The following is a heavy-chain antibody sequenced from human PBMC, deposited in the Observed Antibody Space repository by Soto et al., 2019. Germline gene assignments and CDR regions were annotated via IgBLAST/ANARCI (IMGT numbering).Heavy chain of an antibody. CDR2: ISCSGSTM. Sequence: GGTLTLSCEASGFTFSDYYLSWIRQAPGKGLEWVSYISCSGSTMYYADSVKGLFTISRNNAKNSLYLQMNSLRAEDTAVYYGVRVAGYCTNGVCYRTEAFDIWGQGTMVTVSS. V-gene: IGHV3-11*01. J-gene: IGHJ3*02. D-gene: IGHD2-8*01. CDR3: VRVAGYCTNGVCYRTEAFDI. CDR1: GFTFSDYY.